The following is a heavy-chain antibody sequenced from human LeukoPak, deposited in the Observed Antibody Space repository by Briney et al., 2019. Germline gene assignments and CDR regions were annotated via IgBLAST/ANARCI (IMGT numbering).Heavy chain of an antibody. CDR2: IYPGDSDT. J-gene: IGHJ4*02. Sequence: GESLKISCKGSGYSFTSYWIGWVRQMPGKGLEWMGIIYPGDSDTRYSPSFQGQVTISADKSISTAYLQWSSLKASDTAMYYCARQTSDDILTGYYNYWGQGTLVTVSS. D-gene: IGHD3-9*01. CDR3: ARQTSDDILTGYYNY. V-gene: IGHV5-51*01. CDR1: GYSFTSYW.